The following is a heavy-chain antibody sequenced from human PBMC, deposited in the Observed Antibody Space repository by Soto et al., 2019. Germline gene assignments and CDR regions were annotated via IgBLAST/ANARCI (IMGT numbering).Heavy chain of an antibody. CDR1: GYSFTSYW. J-gene: IGHJ5*02. CDR2: IDPSDSYT. CDR3: ARVGYCSSTSCYVVGSNWFDP. V-gene: IGHV5-10-1*01. D-gene: IGHD2-2*01. Sequence: GESLKISCMGSGYSFTSYWISWVRQMPGKGLEWMGRIDPSDSYTNYSPSFQGHVTISADKSISTAYLQWSSLKASDTAMYYCARVGYCSSTSCYVVGSNWFDPWGQGTLVTVSS.